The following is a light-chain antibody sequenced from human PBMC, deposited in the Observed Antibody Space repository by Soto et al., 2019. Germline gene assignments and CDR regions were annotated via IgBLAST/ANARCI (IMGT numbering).Light chain of an antibody. V-gene: IGKV1-27*01. Sequence: DIHMTQSPSSLSASVGDRVTMTCRASQDISNYLVWYQQQPGKVPKLLIYSASTLHSGVPSRFSGSGSGTDFTLTISSLQPEDVGTYYCQRYDDAPLTFGGGTKVDIK. CDR2: SAS. CDR1: QDISNY. CDR3: QRYDDAPLT. J-gene: IGKJ4*01.